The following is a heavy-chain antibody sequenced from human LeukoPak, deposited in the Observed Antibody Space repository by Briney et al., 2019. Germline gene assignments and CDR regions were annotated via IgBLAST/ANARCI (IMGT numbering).Heavy chain of an antibody. V-gene: IGHV4-59*01. CDR2: IYYSGST. CDR3: ARDHASHGMDV. Sequence: SETLSLTCTVSGGSISGYSWSWIRQPPGKGLEWIGYIYYSGSTNYNPSLKSRVTISVDTSKNQFSLNLSSVTAADTALYYSARDHASHGMDVWGQGTTVTVSS. CDR1: GGSISGYS. J-gene: IGHJ6*02. D-gene: IGHD6-6*01.